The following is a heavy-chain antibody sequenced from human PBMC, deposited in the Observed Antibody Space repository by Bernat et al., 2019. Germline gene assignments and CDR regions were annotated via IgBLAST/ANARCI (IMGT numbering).Heavy chain of an antibody. D-gene: IGHD3-3*01. CDR1: GFTFSSYA. Sequence: EVQLLESGGGLVQPGGSLRLSCAASGFTFSSYAMSWVRQAPGKGLEWVSAISGSGGSTYYADSVKGRLTISRDNSKNTLYLQMNSLGDEDTAVYYCAKPPFGVVNGWGQGTLVTVSS. CDR2: ISGSGGST. V-gene: IGHV3-23*01. J-gene: IGHJ4*02. CDR3: AKPPFGVVNG.